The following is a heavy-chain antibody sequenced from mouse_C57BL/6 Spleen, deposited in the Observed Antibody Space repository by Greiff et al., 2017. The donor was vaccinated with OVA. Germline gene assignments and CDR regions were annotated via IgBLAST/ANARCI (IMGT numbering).Heavy chain of an antibody. J-gene: IGHJ3*01. Sequence: EVQLQQSGAELVRPGASVKLSCTASGFNIKDDYMHWVKQRPEQGLEWIGWIDPENGDTEYASKFQGKATITADTSSNTAYLQLSSLTSEDTAVYYCTTYSNYVGAYWGQGTLVTVSA. CDR1: GFNIKDDY. V-gene: IGHV14-4*01. CDR3: TTYSNYVGAY. CDR2: IDPENGDT. D-gene: IGHD2-5*01.